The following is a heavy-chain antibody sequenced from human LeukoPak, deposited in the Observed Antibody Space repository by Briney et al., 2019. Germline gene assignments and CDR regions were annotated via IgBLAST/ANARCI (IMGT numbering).Heavy chain of an antibody. D-gene: IGHD3-22*01. Sequence: QPGACLRLSFSAFGFSVISYAINWGRPAPGKGLEWGLGISVSDETTYTADSVKGRFTYSRQNSKNTLYRQLNRLRAEATAVYYCTKHPCSYYDSSSYFDYWGQGTPVTVSS. CDR3: TKHPCSYYDSSSYFDY. CDR2: ISVSDETT. CDR1: GFSVISYA. V-gene: IGHV3-23*01. J-gene: IGHJ4*02.